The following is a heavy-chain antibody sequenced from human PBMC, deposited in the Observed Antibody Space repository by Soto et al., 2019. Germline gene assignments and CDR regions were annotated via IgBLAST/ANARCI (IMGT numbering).Heavy chain of an antibody. V-gene: IGHV4-4*02. D-gene: IGHD4-17*01. Sequence: QVQLQESGPGLVKPSGTLSLTCAVSGGSITSSSWWSWGRQPPGKGLEWIGEIYHSGSTNYNPSLKRPVTVSVDKSKKPFPLKLNSVTAPDTAVDYGARKDYGDGGYFDYGGQGTLVTVSS. CDR3: ARKDYGDGGYFDY. CDR2: IYHSGST. CDR1: GGSITSSSW. J-gene: IGHJ4*02.